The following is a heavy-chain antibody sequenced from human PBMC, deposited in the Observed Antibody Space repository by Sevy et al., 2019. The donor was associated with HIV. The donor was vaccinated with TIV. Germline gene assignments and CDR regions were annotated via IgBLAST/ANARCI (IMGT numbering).Heavy chain of an antibody. D-gene: IGHD4-17*01. J-gene: IGHJ6*02. Sequence: GGSLRLSCAASGFTFSSYVMHWVRQAPGKGLEWVALIWYDGTIKYYADSVKGRFTISRDNSKDTLFLQMNSLTTEDTAVYYCARPRANYVDHYFFYAMDVWGQGTTVTVSS. V-gene: IGHV3-33*08. CDR1: GFTFSSYV. CDR2: IWYDGTIK. CDR3: ARPRANYVDHYFFYAMDV.